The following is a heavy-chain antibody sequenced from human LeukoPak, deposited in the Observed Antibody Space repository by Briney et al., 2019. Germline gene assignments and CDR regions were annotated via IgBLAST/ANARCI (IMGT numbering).Heavy chain of an antibody. CDR2: IYYSGST. CDR1: GGSIRSGDYY. Sequence: SETLSLTCTVSGGSIRSGDYYWSWIRQPPGKGLEWIGCIYYSGSTYYNPSLESRLTTSVDTSKTHFSLRLSSVTAADTAVYYCARDRSGYNGMDVWGQGTTVTVSS. J-gene: IGHJ6*02. V-gene: IGHV4-30-4*01. CDR3: ARDRSGYNGMDV. D-gene: IGHD3-3*01.